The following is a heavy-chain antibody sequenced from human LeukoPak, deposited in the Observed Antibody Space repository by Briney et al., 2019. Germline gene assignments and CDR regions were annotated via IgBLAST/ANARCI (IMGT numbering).Heavy chain of an antibody. J-gene: IGHJ6*02. CDR1: GLTFSRYA. D-gene: IGHD3-3*01. Sequence: GGSLRLSCAVSGLTFSRYAMSWVRQAPGKGLEWVSAISESGSGTYYADSVKGRFTISRDNSKDTLSLQMNSLRAEDTAVYYCAKDGGGSLEWLPPMDVWGQGTTVTVSS. CDR2: ISESGSGT. CDR3: AKDGGGSLEWLPPMDV. V-gene: IGHV3-23*01.